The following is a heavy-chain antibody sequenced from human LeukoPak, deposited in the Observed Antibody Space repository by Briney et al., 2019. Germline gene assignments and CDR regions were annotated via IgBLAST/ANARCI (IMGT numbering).Heavy chain of an antibody. CDR1: GGTFSSYA. CDR3: ATHNLFPYSSGWYSFDY. D-gene: IGHD6-19*01. V-gene: IGHV1-69*05. Sequence: SVKVSCNASGGTFSSYAISLVRQAPGQGLEWMGRIIPIFGTANYAKKFQGRVTITTDESTSTAYMELSSLRSEDTAVYYCATHNLFPYSSGWYSFDYWGQGTLLTVSS. CDR2: IIPIFGTA. J-gene: IGHJ4*02.